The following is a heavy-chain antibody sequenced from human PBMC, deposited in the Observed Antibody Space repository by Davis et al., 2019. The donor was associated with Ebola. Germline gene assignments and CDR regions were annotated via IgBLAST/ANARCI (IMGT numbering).Heavy chain of an antibody. CDR3: SCSSTSSRADV. CDR2: IRSKANSYAT. CDR1: GFTFSGSA. Sequence: GESLKISCAASGFTFSGSAMHWVRQASGKELEWVGRIRSKANSYATAYAASVKGRFTISRDDSKNTAYLQMNSLKTEDTAVYYCSCSSTSSRADVWGQGTTVTVSS. V-gene: IGHV3-73*01. J-gene: IGHJ6*02. D-gene: IGHD2-2*01.